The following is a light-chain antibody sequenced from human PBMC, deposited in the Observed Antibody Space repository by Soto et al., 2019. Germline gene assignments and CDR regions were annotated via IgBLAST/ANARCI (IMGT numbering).Light chain of an antibody. CDR2: EVS. Sequence: QSVLSQPASVSGSPGHSITISCTGTSSDVGAYNYVSWYQQHSGKAPKLMIHEVSNRPSGVSNRFSGSKSGNTASLTISGLQAEDEADYYCSSYTTSRAYVFGIGTKVTVL. V-gene: IGLV2-14*01. CDR1: SSDVGAYNY. J-gene: IGLJ1*01. CDR3: SSYTTSRAYV.